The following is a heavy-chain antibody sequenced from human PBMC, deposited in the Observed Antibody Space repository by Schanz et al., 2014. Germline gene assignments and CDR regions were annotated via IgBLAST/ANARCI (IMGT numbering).Heavy chain of an antibody. Sequence: QVQLVQSGAEVKKPGASVKVSCKASGYTFTSYGISWVRQAPGQGLEWMGWISPYNGNTNYAQKLQGRVTMTADTSTSTSYMDLRSLTSEYTAVHYCARARGFYDYWGQGTLVTVSS. CDR1: GYTFTSYG. V-gene: IGHV1-18*01. D-gene: IGHD3-10*01. J-gene: IGHJ4*02. CDR2: ISPYNGNT. CDR3: ARARGFYDY.